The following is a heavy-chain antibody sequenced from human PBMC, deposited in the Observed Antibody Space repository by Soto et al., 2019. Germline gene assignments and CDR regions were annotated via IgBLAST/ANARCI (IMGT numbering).Heavy chain of an antibody. D-gene: IGHD6-19*01. CDR2: IYYSGST. Sequence: QVQPQESGPGLVKPSETLSLTCTVSGGSVSSGSYYWSWMRQPPGKGLEWIGYIYYSGSTNYNPSLRSRVTISVDTSKNQFSLKLSSVTAADTAVYYCGSYSSGWYVVSYWGQGTLVTVSS. CDR3: GSYSSGWYVVSY. V-gene: IGHV4-61*01. CDR1: GGSVSSGSYY. J-gene: IGHJ4*02.